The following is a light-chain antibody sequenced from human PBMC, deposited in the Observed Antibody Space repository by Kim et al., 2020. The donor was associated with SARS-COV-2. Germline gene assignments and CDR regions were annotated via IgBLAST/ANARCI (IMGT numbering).Light chain of an antibody. V-gene: IGKV3-15*01. CDR3: QQYGNWYS. CDR1: QSVRST. CDR2: DAS. Sequence: LSVSPGERATLSCRASQSVRSTLAWYQQKPGQTPRLVIYDASTRATGIPARFVGSGSGTEFTLTISSLQSEDFAVYYCQQYGNWYSFGQGTKLEI. J-gene: IGKJ2*03.